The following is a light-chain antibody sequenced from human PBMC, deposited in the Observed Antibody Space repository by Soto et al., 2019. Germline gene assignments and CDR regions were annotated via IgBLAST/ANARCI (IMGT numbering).Light chain of an antibody. J-gene: IGKJ1*01. CDR3: QQYGSSGT. CDR2: GAS. V-gene: IGKV3-20*01. CDR1: QGIGDT. Sequence: EVVMTHSPATLSVSPWEVVTLSCRASQGIGDTLAWYQHKPGQAPRLLIYGASNRATGIPDRFSGSGSGTDFTLTISRLEPEDFAVYYCQQYGSSGTFGQGTKVDIK.